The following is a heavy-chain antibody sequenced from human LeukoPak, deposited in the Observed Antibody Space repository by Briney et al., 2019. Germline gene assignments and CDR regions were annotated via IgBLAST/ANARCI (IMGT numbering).Heavy chain of an antibody. CDR1: GGSFSGYY. D-gene: IGHD4-11*01. CDR2: IYYSGRT. CDR3: ATLTTHRIWFDP. Sequence: PSETLPLTRAVYGGSFSGYYWSWIRQPPGKGLEWIGSIYYSGRTYYNPSLKSRVTLSVDTSKNQFSLKLSSVTAADTAVYYCATLTTHRIWFDPWGQGTLVTVSS. V-gene: IGHV4-34*01. J-gene: IGHJ5*02.